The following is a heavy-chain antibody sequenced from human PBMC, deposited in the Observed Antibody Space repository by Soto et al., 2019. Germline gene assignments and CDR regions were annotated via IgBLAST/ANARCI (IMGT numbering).Heavy chain of an antibody. CDR3: TPDICSGEYFYYYVLDV. CDR2: IRSKAYGGTT. D-gene: IGHD3-10*01. J-gene: IGHJ6*04. V-gene: IGHV3-49*03. Sequence: GGSLRLSCTASGFTFGDYAMSWFRQAPGKGLEWVGFIRSKAYGGTTEYAASVKGRFTISRDDSKSIDYLQMNSLKTEDTAVCYFTPDICSGEYFYYYVLDVWGKGTTVTVSS. CDR1: GFTFGDYA.